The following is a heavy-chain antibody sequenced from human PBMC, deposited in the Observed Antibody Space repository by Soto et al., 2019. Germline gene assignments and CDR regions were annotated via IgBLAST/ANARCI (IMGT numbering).Heavy chain of an antibody. CDR2: INTDGSNT. CDR3: AREFCSGGNCYTYYFDP. Sequence: VSLRLSCAASGLTFNRYWMHWVRHAPGKGLVWVSHINTDGSNTNYADSVKGRFTIPRDNAKSTLFLQMNSLRDEDTAVYYCAREFCSGGNCYTYYFDPWGQGIPVTVSS. J-gene: IGHJ5*02. V-gene: IGHV3-74*01. D-gene: IGHD2-15*01. CDR1: GLTFNRYW.